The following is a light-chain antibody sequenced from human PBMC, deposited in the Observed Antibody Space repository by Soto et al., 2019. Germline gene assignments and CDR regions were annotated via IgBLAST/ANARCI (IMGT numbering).Light chain of an antibody. CDR2: WAS. CDR3: QQYYNLPWT. CDR1: QSILYSSDNRNY. J-gene: IGKJ1*01. V-gene: IGKV4-1*01. Sequence: DIVMTQSPDSLAVSLGERATINCKSSQSILYSSDNRNYLAWYLQKPGQPPKLLIYWASTRESGVPDRFSGSGSGTDFTLTISSLQAEDVAVYYCQQYYNLPWTFGQGTKVEIK.